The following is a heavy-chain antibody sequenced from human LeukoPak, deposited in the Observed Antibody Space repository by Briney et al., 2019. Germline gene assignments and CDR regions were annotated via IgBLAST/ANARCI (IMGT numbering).Heavy chain of an antibody. CDR2: ISWNSGSI. Sequence: PGRSLRLSCAASGFTFDDYAMHWVRQAPGKGLEWVSGISWNSGSIGYADSVKGRFTISRDNAKNSLYLQMNSLRAEDTAVCYCARDRWGYSYGGDWGQGTLVTVSS. CDR3: ARDRWGYSYGGD. J-gene: IGHJ4*02. V-gene: IGHV3-9*01. CDR1: GFTFDDYA. D-gene: IGHD5-18*01.